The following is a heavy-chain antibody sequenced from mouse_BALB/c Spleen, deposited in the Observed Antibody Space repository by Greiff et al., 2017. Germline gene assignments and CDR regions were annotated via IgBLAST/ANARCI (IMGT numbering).Heavy chain of an antibody. V-gene: IGHV5-17*02. J-gene: IGHJ2*01. CDR3: ARGAYDGYYFDY. Sequence: EVQLVESGGGLVQPGGSRKLSCAASGFTFSSFGMHWVRQAPEKGLEWVAYISSGSSTIYYADTVKGRFTISRDNPKNTLFLQMTSLRSEDTAMYYCARGAYDGYYFDYWGQGTTLTVSS. D-gene: IGHD2-3*01. CDR1: GFTFSSFG. CDR2: ISSGSSTI.